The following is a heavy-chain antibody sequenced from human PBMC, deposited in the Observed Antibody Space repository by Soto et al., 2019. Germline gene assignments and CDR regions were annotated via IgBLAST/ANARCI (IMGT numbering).Heavy chain of an antibody. V-gene: IGHV3-30-3*01. D-gene: IGHD2-2*01. CDR3: ARDRFATSWSYFDY. CDR2: ISDDGSNK. Sequence: QVQLVESGGGVVQPGRSLRLSCAASGFTFSNYALHWVRQAPGKGLEWVAVISDDGSNKYYADSVKGRFTISRDNSKNTLYLQMNSLRAEDTAVYYCARDRFATSWSYFDYCGQGTPVTVSS. CDR1: GFTFSNYA. J-gene: IGHJ4*02.